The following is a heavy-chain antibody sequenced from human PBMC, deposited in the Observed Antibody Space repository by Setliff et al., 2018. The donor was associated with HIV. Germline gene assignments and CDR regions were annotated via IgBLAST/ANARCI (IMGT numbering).Heavy chain of an antibody. V-gene: IGHV4-4*07. CDR3: ARIDPGKFWSLDR. CDR2: SGDT. Sequence: TSETLSLTCSVSGGSITGYYWSWIRQPAGKDMEWIGRSGDTIYNPSLESRVTISVDTSRNQFSLRLSSVTAADTALYYCARIDPGKFWSLDRWGRGTLGTVSS. D-gene: IGHD1-1*01. CDR1: GGSITGYY. J-gene: IGHJ5*02.